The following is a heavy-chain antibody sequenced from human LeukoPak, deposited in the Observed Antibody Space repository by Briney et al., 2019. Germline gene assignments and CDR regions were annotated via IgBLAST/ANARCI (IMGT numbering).Heavy chain of an antibody. J-gene: IGHJ4*02. D-gene: IGHD3-16*02. CDR2: IIPIFGTA. Sequence: SVKVSCKASGGTFSSYAISWVRQAPGQGLEWMGGIIPIFGTANYAQKFQGRVTITADKSTSTAYMELSSLRSEDTAVYYCARSLKITFGGVIVIGYFDYWGQGTLVTVSS. CDR3: ARSLKITFGGVIVIGYFDY. CDR1: GGTFSSYA. V-gene: IGHV1-69*06.